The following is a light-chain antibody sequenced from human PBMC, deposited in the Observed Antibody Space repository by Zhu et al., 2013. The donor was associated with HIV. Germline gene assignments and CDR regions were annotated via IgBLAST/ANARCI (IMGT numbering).Light chain of an antibody. Sequence: QSALTQPASVSGSPGQSITISCTGSSSDIGSYNLVSWYQHHPAKAPKLMIFEGSKRPSGVSHRFSGSKSGNTASLTISGLQAEDEAVYYCCSYAGSNNIWVFGGGTELTVL. CDR1: SSDIGSYNL. CDR2: EGS. CDR3: CSYAGSNNIWV. J-gene: IGLJ3*02. V-gene: IGLV2-23*01.